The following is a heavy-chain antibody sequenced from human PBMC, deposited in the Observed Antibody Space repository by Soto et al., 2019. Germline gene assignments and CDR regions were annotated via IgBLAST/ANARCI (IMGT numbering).Heavy chain of an antibody. D-gene: IGHD3-22*01. CDR3: ASNRYDSSGYYLGYYGMDV. J-gene: IGHJ6*02. V-gene: IGHV1-69*13. CDR1: GGTFSSYA. CDR2: IIPIFGTA. Sequence: ASVKVSCKASGGTFSSYAISWVRQAPGQGLEWMGGIIPIFGTANYAQKFQGRVTITADESTSTAYMELSSLRSEDTAVYYCASNRYDSSGYYLGYYGMDVWGQGTTVTV.